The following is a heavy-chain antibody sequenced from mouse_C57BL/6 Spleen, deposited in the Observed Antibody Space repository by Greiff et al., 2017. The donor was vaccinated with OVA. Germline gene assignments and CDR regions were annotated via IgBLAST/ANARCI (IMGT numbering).Heavy chain of an antibody. D-gene: IGHD1-1*01. V-gene: IGHV1-61*01. J-gene: IGHJ4*01. CDR2: LYPSDSET. CDR1: GYTFTSYW. CDR3: ARILHYYYAMDY. Sequence: QVQLQQPGAELVRPGSSVKLSCKASGYTFTSYWMDWVKQRPGQGLEWIGNLYPSDSETHYNQKFKDKATLTVDNSSSTAYRQLSSLTSEDSAVYYCARILHYYYAMDYWGQGTSVTVSS.